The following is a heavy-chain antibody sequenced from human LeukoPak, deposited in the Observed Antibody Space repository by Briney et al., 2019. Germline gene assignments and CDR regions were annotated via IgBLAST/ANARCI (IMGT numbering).Heavy chain of an antibody. J-gene: IGHJ4*02. V-gene: IGHV3-23*01. CDR2: ISRSGDIT. Sequence: PGGSLRLSCAASGAAFTKYGMKWVRHAAGAGLEYMSGISRSGDITHYADSVKGRFTISRDNVQNTLYLQMNSLRADATALYYCASEGFYYWGPGTQVTVSS. CDR1: GAAFTKYG. CDR3: ASEGFYY.